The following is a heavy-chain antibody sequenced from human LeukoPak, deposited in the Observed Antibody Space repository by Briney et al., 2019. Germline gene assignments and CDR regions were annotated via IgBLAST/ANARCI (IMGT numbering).Heavy chain of an antibody. V-gene: IGHV5-51*01. CDR1: GYIFTHYW. CDR2: IYPADSDT. J-gene: IGHJ5*02. D-gene: IGHD3-10*01. Sequence: HGESLKISCQVSGYIFTHYWIGWVGQMPGKGLESMGIIYPADSDTTYSPSFQGQVTISADKSIDTVYLQWSSLKASDTAMYYCARQSRDGSKTRGYFFDHWGQGTLVTVSS. CDR3: ARQSRDGSKTRGYFFDH.